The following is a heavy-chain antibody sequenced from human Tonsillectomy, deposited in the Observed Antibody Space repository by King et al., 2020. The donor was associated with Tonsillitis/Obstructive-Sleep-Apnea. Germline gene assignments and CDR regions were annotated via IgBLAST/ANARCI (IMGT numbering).Heavy chain of an antibody. D-gene: IGHD2-21*01. V-gene: IGHV1-18*01. CDR2: ISVYNGNT. Sequence: QLVQSGAEVKKPGASVKVSCKASGYTFTSYGISWVRQAPGQGLEWMGWISVYNGNTNYAQKLQGTVTMTTDTSTSTAYMELRSLRSDDTAVYFCARYIVVVIGSYYYMDVWGKGTTVTVSS. CDR3: ARYIVVVIGSYYYMDV. J-gene: IGHJ6*03. CDR1: GYTFTSYG.